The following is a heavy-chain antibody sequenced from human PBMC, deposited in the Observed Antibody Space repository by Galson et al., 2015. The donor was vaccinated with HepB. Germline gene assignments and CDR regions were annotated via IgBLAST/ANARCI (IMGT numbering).Heavy chain of an antibody. V-gene: IGHV3-30-3*01. J-gene: IGHJ6*03. CDR1: GFTFSSYA. CDR3: ARDSTHLLEWLLYYMDV. CDR2: ITYDGSNK. Sequence: SLRLSCAASGFTFSSYAMHWVRQAPGKGLEWVAVITYDGSNKYYADSVKGRFTISRDNSKNTLYLQMNSLRAEDTAVYYCARDSTHLLEWLLYYMDVWGKGTTVTVSS. D-gene: IGHD3-3*01.